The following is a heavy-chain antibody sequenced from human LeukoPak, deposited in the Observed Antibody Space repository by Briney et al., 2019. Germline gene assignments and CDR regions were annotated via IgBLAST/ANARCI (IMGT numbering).Heavy chain of an antibody. CDR2: ISGRGGST. CDR3: AKDGMSAALGVDY. J-gene: IGHJ4*02. D-gene: IGHD2-2*01. Sequence: PGGSLRLSCAASGFIFSSYTMSWVRQAPGKGLEWVSGISGRGGSTYYADSVKGRFTISRDNSKNTLYLQMNSLRGEDTAVYYCAKDGMSAALGVDYWAQGTPVTVSS. CDR1: GFIFSSYT. V-gene: IGHV3-23*01.